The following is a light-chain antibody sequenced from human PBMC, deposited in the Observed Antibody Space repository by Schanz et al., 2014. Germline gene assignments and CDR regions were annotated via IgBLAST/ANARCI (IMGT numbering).Light chain of an antibody. CDR3: CSYTGSGML. CDR2: EVS. CDR1: SSDVGGYNY. J-gene: IGLJ2*01. Sequence: QSALTQPPSASGSPGQSVTISCTGTSSDVGGYNYVSWYQQHPGKAPKLMIYEVSKRPSGVSDRFSGSKSGKTASLTISGLQTEDEADYYCCSYTGSGMLFGGGTKLTVL. V-gene: IGLV2-8*01.